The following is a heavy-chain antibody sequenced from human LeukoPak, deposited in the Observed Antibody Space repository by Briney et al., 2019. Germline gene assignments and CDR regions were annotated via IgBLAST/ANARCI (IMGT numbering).Heavy chain of an antibody. J-gene: IGHJ4*02. D-gene: IGHD3-10*01. CDR2: INHSGST. V-gene: IGHV4-34*01. CDR3: ARFTLFGVDY. Sequence: SETLSLTCAVYGGSFSGYYWSWIRQPPGKGLEWIGEINHSGSTNYNPSLKSRVTISVDTSKNQFSLKLSSVTAADTAAYYCARFTLFGVDYWGQGTLVTVSS. CDR1: GGSFSGYY.